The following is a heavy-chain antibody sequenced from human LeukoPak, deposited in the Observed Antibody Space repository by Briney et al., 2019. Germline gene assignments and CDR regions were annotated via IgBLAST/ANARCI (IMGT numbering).Heavy chain of an antibody. CDR2: ISAYNGNT. Sequence: EASVKVSCKASGYTFTSYGISWVRQAPGQGLEWMGWISAYNGNTNYAQKFQGRLTITADISTNTVYMELSSLRFDDTAVYFCAGIPVFGVVLHQEPVWGKGTTVTVSS. J-gene: IGHJ6*03. CDR3: AGIPVFGVVLHQEPV. CDR1: GYTFTSYG. V-gene: IGHV1-18*01. D-gene: IGHD3-3*01.